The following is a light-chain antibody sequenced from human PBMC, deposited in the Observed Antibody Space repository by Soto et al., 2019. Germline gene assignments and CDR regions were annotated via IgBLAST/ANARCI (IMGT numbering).Light chain of an antibody. J-gene: IGKJ4*01. V-gene: IGKV3-20*01. CDR1: QSVSSSF. CDR3: QQYASSPLT. CDR2: GAS. Sequence: EIVLSQSPGTLSLSPGERATLSCRASQSVSSSFLAWYQQKPGQAPRLLIYGASSRATGIPDRFSGSGSGTDFTLTTSRLEPEDVAVYYCQQYASSPLTFGGGTKVEIK.